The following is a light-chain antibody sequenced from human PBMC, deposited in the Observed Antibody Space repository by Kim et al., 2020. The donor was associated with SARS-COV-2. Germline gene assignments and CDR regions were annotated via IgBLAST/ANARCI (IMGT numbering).Light chain of an antibody. CDR3: STWDSSLRGYV. Sequence: TPPLPCLGNRNKVHTHGAAWLQQHQGRPPKLLSYRNTNRPSGISERFSASRSGNTASLMITGLQPEDEADYYCSTWDSSLRGYVFGTGTKVTVL. CDR2: RNT. J-gene: IGLJ1*01. V-gene: IGLV10-54*04. CDR1: RNKVHTHG.